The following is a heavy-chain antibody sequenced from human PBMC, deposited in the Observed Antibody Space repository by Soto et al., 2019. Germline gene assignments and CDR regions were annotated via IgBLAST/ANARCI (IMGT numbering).Heavy chain of an antibody. CDR1: GFTFSNYV. V-gene: IGHV3-74*01. CDR2: ISHDATVT. J-gene: IGHJ6*02. Sequence: GGSLRLSCAASGFTFSNYVMHWARQVPGKGLVWVSRISHDATVTSYADSVKGRFTVSRDSAKNTLYLQMDSLRAEDTATYYCARSRGYYYYGMDVWGQGTTVTVSS. CDR3: ARSRGYYYYGMDV. D-gene: IGHD3-10*01.